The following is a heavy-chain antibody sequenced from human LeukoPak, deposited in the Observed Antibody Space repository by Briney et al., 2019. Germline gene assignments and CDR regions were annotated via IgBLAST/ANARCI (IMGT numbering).Heavy chain of an antibody. CDR3: AHSLSPGFLEEAFDI. D-gene: IGHD2/OR15-2a*01. CDR2: IYWDDDK. Sequence: TLSLTCTVSGGSISSYYWSWIRQPPGKALEWLALIYWDDDKRYSPSLKSRLTITKDTSKNQVVLTMTNMDPVDTATYYCAHSLSPGFLEEAFDIWGQGTMVTVSS. CDR1: GGSISSYYW. V-gene: IGHV2-5*08. J-gene: IGHJ3*02.